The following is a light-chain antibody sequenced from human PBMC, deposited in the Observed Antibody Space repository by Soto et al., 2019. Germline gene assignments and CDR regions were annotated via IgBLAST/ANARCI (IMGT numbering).Light chain of an antibody. CDR2: DAS. V-gene: IGKV1-5*01. CDR1: QSISSW. CDR3: QQYNRYSGT. Sequence: DIQMTQSPSTLSASVGDIVTITCRASQSISSWLAWYQQKPGKAPKLLIYDASSLESGVPSRFSGSGSGTEFTLTISSLQPEDFATYYCQQYNRYSGTFGQGTKVEIK. J-gene: IGKJ1*01.